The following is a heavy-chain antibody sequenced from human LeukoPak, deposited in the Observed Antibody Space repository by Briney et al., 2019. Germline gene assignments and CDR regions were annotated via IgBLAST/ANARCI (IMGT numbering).Heavy chain of an antibody. D-gene: IGHD3-10*01. CDR3: ARARGSGSPYYFDY. CDR1: GGSISSYY. Sequence: TSETLSLTCTVSGGSISSYYWSWIRQPAGKGLEWIGRIYTSGSTNYNPSLKSRVTMSVDTSKNQFSLNLSSVTAADTAVYYCARARGSGSPYYFDYWGQGTLVTVSS. CDR2: IYTSGST. J-gene: IGHJ4*02. V-gene: IGHV4-4*07.